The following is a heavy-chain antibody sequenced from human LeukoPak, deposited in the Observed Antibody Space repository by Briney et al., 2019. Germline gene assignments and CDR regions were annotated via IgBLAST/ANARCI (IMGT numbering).Heavy chain of an antibody. CDR2: FHHSGTT. Sequence: SETLSLTCIVSGDSVSIDWFWVWIRHPPGKGLEWIGSFHHSGTTYYNPSLKSRVTLSIDTSKNHFSLKLSSVTAADTALYSCARSRNNWNYSWGQGTLVTVSS. V-gene: IGHV4-38-2*02. CDR1: GDSVSIDWF. CDR3: ARSRNNWNYS. J-gene: IGHJ5*01. D-gene: IGHD1-14*01.